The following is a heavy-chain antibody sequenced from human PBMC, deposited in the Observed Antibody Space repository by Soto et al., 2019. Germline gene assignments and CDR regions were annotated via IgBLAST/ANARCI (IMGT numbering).Heavy chain of an antibody. CDR2: ISGSGGST. CDR1: RFTFSTYA. CDR3: AKGKENSSSWSSGSFDP. V-gene: IGHV3-23*01. J-gene: IGHJ5*02. Sequence: PGGSLRLSCAASRFTFSTYAMGWVRQAPGKGLEWVSAISGSGGSTYYADSVKGRFTISRDNSKNTLYLQMNSLRAEDTAVYYCAKGKENSSSWSSGSFDPWGQGTLVTVSS. D-gene: IGHD6-13*01.